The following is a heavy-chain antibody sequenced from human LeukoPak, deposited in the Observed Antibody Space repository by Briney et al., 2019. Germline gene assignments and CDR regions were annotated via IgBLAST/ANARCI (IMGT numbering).Heavy chain of an antibody. V-gene: IGHV1-2*02. CDR1: GYTFTGYY. CDR2: INPNSGGT. D-gene: IGHD2-15*01. J-gene: IGHJ4*02. CDR3: ARAATGVAANFDY. Sequence: ASVKVSCKASGYTFTGYYMHWVRQAPGQGLEWMGWINPNSGGTNYAQKFQGRVTMTRDTSISTAYMELSRLRSDDTAVYYCARAATGVAANFDYWGQGTLGTVSS.